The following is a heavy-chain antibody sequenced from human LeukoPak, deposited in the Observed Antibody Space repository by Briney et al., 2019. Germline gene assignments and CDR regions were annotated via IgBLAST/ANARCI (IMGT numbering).Heavy chain of an antibody. CDR3: ARDEGYSSSWYGDY. V-gene: IGHV1-18*04. D-gene: IGHD6-13*01. Sequence: ASVNVSCKASGYTFTGYYMHWVRQAPGQGLEWMGWISAYNGNTNYAQKLQGRVTMTTDTSTSTAYMELRSLRSDDTAVYYCARDEGYSSSWYGDYWGEGTLVPVSS. J-gene: IGHJ4*02. CDR2: ISAYNGNT. CDR1: GYTFTGYY.